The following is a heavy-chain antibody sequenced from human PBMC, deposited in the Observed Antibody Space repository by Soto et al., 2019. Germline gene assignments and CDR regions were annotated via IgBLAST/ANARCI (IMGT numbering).Heavy chain of an antibody. J-gene: IGHJ3*02. Sequence: QVQLQQWGAGLLKPSETLSLTCAVYGGFVSSGSYYWSWIRQPPGKGLEWIGEMSHSGGTHFNPSLTSRVTISVDTSKNQFSLKMSSVTAADTALCYCARVERGTATTVVDAFDIWGPGTRVTVSS. CDR1: GGFVSSGSYY. CDR2: MSHSGGT. CDR3: ARVERGTATTVVDAFDI. D-gene: IGHD1-1*01. V-gene: IGHV4-34*01.